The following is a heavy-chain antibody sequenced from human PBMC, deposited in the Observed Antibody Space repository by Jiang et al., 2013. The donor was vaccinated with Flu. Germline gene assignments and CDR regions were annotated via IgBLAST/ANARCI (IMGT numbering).Heavy chain of an antibody. J-gene: IGHJ4*02. D-gene: IGHD1-26*01. CDR1: GGSISSSSYY. CDR3: ASSYNPGYSGSYWGVDY. Sequence: LLKPSETLSLTCTVSGGSISSSSYYWGWIRQPPGKGLEWIGSIYYSGSTYYNPSLKSRVTISVDTSKNQFSLKLSSVTAADTAVYYCASSYNPGYSGSYWGVDYWGQGTLVTVSS. V-gene: IGHV4-39*01. CDR2: IYYSGST.